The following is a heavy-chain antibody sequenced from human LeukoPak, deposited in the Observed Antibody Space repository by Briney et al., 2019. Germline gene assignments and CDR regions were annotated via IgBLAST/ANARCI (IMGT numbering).Heavy chain of an antibody. CDR2: ISYDGSNK. V-gene: IGHV3-30*18. Sequence: GGSLRLSCAASGFSFSNYAMSWVRQAPGKGLEWVAVISYDGSNKFYADSVKGRFTISRDNSKNTLYLQMNSLRAEDTAVYYCVKESGYFDYWGQGTLVTVSS. J-gene: IGHJ4*02. CDR1: GFSFSNYA. CDR3: VKESGYFDY.